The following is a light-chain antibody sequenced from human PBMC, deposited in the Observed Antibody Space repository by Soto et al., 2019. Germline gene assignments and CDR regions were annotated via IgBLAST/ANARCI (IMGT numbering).Light chain of an antibody. CDR3: CSYAGSSTFPYV. Sequence: SVLTQPPSVSGSPGQSITISCTGTSSDAGSYNLVSWYQPHPGKAPKLMIYEVSKRPSGVSNRFSGSKSGNTASLTISGLQAEDEADYYCCSYAGSSTFPYVFGTGTKVTLL. CDR1: SSDAGSYNL. CDR2: EVS. J-gene: IGLJ1*01. V-gene: IGLV2-23*02.